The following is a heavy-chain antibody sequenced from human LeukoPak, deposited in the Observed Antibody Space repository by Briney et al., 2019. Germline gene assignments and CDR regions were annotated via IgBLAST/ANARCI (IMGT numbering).Heavy chain of an antibody. V-gene: IGHV1-2*06. CDR2: INPNSGGT. D-gene: IGHD2-2*01. CDR3: ASKAGYCSSTSCHHPYYYYGMDA. J-gene: IGHJ6*02. Sequence: EASVKVSCKASGYTFTGYYMHWVRQAPGQGLEWMGRINPNSGGTNYAQKFQGRVTMTRDTSISTAYMELSRLRSDDTAVYYCASKAGYCSSTSCHHPYYYYGMDAWGQGTTVTVSS. CDR1: GYTFTGYY.